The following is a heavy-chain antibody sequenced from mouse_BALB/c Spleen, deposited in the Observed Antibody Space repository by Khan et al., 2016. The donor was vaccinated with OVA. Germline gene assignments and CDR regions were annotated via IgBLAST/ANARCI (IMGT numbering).Heavy chain of an antibody. Sequence: EVQLQESGPGLVKPSQSLSLTCTVTGYSITSGYAWNWIRQFPGNKLEWMGYISYSGVTSYNPSLKSRISITRDTSKNQFFLQLTSVTTDDTDTYYCARGNYYGYYFDYWGQGTTLTVSS. CDR2: ISYSGVT. CDR1: GYSITSGYA. V-gene: IGHV3-2*02. J-gene: IGHJ2*01. D-gene: IGHD1-1*01. CDR3: ARGNYYGYYFDY.